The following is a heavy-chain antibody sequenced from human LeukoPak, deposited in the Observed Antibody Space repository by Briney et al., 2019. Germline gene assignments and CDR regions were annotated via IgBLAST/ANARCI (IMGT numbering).Heavy chain of an antibody. Sequence: SGTLSLTCAVSGGSISSSNWWSWVRQPPGKGLEWIGEIYHSGSTNYNPSLKSRVTISVDKSKNQFSLKLSSVTAADTAVYYCARALISGYYDSSGTLIDAFDIWGQGTMVTVSS. CDR1: GGSISSSNW. J-gene: IGHJ3*02. V-gene: IGHV4-4*02. CDR2: IYHSGST. D-gene: IGHD3-22*01. CDR3: ARALISGYYDSSGTLIDAFDI.